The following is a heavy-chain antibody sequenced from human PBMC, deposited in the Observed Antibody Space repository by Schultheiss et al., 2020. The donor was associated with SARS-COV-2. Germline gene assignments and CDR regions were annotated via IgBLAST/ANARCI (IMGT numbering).Heavy chain of an antibody. D-gene: IGHD1-1*01. CDR1: GGSFSGYY. V-gene: IGHV4-34*01. CDR3: ARDVLTIGTGTYPFP. J-gene: IGHJ5*02. CDR2: IYYSGST. Sequence: SETLSLTCAVYGGSFSGYYWSWIRQPPGKGLEWIGSIYYSGSTYYNPSLKSRVTISVDTSKNQFSLKLSSVTAADTAVYYCARDVLTIGTGTYPFPWGQGTLVTVSS.